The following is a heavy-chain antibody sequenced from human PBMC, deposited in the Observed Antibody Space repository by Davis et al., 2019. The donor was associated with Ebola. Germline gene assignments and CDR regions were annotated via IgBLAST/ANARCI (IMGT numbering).Heavy chain of an antibody. CDR2: IYYSGST. V-gene: IGHV4-30-4*01. CDR3: ARFVEDIVATSLDPHAFDI. J-gene: IGHJ3*02. Sequence: PSETLSLTCTVSGGSISSGDYYWSWIRQPPGKGLEWIGYIYYSGSTYYNPSLKSRVTISVDKSKNQFSLKLSSVTAADTAVYYCARFVEDIVATSLDPHAFDIWGQGTMVTVSS. CDR1: GGSISSGDYY. D-gene: IGHD5-12*01.